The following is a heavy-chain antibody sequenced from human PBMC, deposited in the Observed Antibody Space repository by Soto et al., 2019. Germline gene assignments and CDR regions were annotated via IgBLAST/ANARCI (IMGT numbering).Heavy chain of an antibody. CDR2: IIPIFGTA. D-gene: IGHD2-15*01. Sequence: GASVKVSCKASGGTFSSYAISWVRQAPGQGLEWMEGIIPIFGTANYAQKFQGRVTITADESTSTAYMELSSLRSEDTAVYYCAREAVVAGDNDAFDIWGQGTMVTVSS. J-gene: IGHJ3*02. CDR1: GGTFSSYA. V-gene: IGHV1-69*13. CDR3: AREAVVAGDNDAFDI.